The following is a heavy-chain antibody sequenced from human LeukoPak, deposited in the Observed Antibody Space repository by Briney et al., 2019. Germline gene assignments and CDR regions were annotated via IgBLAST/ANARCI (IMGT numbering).Heavy chain of an antibody. CDR2: ISAYNGNT. V-gene: IGHV1-18*01. D-gene: IGHD4-11*01. CDR3: AREASTVELRGSDFDY. Sequence: ASVKVSCKASGYTFTSYVISWVGQAPGQGLEWRGWISAYNGNTNYTPKLPGRVTMTTDTSTSTAYMELRSLRSDDPAVYYCAREASTVELRGSDFDYWGQGTLVTVSS. CDR1: GYTFTSYV. J-gene: IGHJ4*02.